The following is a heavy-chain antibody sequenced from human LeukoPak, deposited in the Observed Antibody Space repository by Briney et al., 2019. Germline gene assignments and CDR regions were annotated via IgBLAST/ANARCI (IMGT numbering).Heavy chain of an antibody. V-gene: IGHV6-1*01. CDR2: TYYRSKWYN. Sequence: SQTLSLTCAISGDSFSSNSAAWNWLRQSPSRGPEWLGRTYYRSKWYNDYAVSVKSRITINPDTSKNQFSLQLNSVTPEDTAVYYCARGRWLPDLDYWGQGTLVTVSS. CDR3: ARGRWLPDLDY. D-gene: IGHD5-12*01. CDR1: GDSFSSNSAA. J-gene: IGHJ4*02.